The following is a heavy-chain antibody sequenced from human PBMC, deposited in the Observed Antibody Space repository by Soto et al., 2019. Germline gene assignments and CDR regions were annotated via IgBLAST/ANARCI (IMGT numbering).Heavy chain of an antibody. D-gene: IGHD3-3*01. CDR3: AREGRGRFLEWSGRYGMDV. V-gene: IGHV4-30-4*01. Sequence: PSETLSLTCTVSGASISSGDHYWSWIRQPPGKGLEWIGYIYYSGNTYYNPSLKSRVIISVDTSENQFSLKLNSVTAADTAVYYCAREGRGRFLEWSGRYGMDVWGQRTPVTVSS. CDR1: GASISSGDHY. J-gene: IGHJ6*02. CDR2: IYYSGNT.